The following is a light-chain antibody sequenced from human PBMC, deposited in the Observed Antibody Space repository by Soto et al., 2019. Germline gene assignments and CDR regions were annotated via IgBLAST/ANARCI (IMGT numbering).Light chain of an antibody. CDR1: SSNSESNW. Sequence: QSVVTQAPSVSGTPGQRVTISCSGSSSNSESNWVYWYQQLPGTAPKLLIYNNNQRPSGVPDRFSGSKSGTSASLAITGLRSDDEADYYCATWDDDLYTPLIGGGTKLTVL. J-gene: IGLJ2*01. CDR3: ATWDDDLYTPL. V-gene: IGLV1-47*02. CDR2: NNN.